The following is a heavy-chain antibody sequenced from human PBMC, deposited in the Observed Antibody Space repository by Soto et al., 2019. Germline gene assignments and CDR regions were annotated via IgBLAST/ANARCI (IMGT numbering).Heavy chain of an antibody. J-gene: IGHJ4*02. CDR1: GGSISSGGYS. CDR3: ARGRAVGYALFVVNYFDY. D-gene: IGHD5-12*01. CDR2: IYHSGST. Sequence: PSETLSLTCAVSGGSISSGGYSWSWIRQPPGKGLEWIGYIYHSGSTYYNPSLKSRVTISVDRSKNQFSLKLSSVTAADTAVYYCARGRAVGYALFVVNYFDYWGQGTLVTVSS. V-gene: IGHV4-30-2*01.